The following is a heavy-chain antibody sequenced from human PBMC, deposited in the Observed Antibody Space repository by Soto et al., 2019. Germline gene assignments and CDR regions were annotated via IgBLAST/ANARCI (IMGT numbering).Heavy chain of an antibody. CDR3: VTSLWFGTQPEI. Sequence: QVQLQQWGAGLLKPSETLSLTCAVYGGSFSGYYWTWFRQPPGKGLEWIGEISPSGTTKYFPSLKSRVATTADTSKNQFALKVTSVTAADTAVYYCVTSLWFGTQPEIWGQGALVTVSS. J-gene: IGHJ4*02. D-gene: IGHD3-10*01. CDR1: GGSFSGYY. CDR2: ISPSGTT. V-gene: IGHV4-34*01.